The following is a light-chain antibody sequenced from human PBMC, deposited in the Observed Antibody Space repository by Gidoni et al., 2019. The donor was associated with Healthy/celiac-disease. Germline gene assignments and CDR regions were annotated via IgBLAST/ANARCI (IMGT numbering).Light chain of an antibody. CDR1: SSTIWEGYD. Sequence: SVLTQPPSVSGAPGQRFTIPCTGSSSTIWEGYDVHWSQHLPGTAPKLLIYGNSNRPSGVPDRFSGSKSGTSASLAITGLQAEDEADYYCQSYDSSLSGYVVFGGGTKLTVL. J-gene: IGLJ2*01. CDR2: GNS. CDR3: QSYDSSLSGYVV. V-gene: IGLV1-40*01.